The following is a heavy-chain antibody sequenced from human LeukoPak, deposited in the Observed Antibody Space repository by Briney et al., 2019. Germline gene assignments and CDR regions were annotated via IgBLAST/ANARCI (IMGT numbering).Heavy chain of an antibody. V-gene: IGHV1-18*01. CDR1: DYTFRAYG. CDR2: ISAYTGNP. Sequence: GATVKASCKASDYTFRAYGISWVRQGPGQGPEGMGWISAYTGNPNYAQNFQARATMTADTSTATAYMERRGLTSHDTAVYFCARGGYNWNEGFGWDCSYDYMDVWGQGSRVIVSS. CDR3: ARGGYNWNEGFGWDCSYDYMDV. D-gene: IGHD1-1*01. J-gene: IGHJ6*03.